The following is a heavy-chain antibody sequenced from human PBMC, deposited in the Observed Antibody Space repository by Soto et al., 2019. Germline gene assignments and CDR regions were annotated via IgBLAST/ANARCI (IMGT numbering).Heavy chain of an antibody. Sequence: QVQLVESGGGVVQPGGSLRLSCAASGFTFSTYAMQWVRQAPGKGLEWVAVVSSEGGTQFYADSVKGRFTISRDNSKNSLYLQMRSMTIEDAAIYYCARETYCSAHVIGNLDLWGRGTLVTVSS. V-gene: IGHV3-30-3*01. J-gene: IGHJ2*01. CDR3: ARETYCSAHVIGNLDL. D-gene: IGHD6-19*01. CDR2: VSSEGGTQ. CDR1: GFTFSTYA.